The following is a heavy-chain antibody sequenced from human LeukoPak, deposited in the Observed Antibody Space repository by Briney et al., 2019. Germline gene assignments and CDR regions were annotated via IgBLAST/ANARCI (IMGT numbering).Heavy chain of an antibody. V-gene: IGHV4-4*07. CDR2: IYTSGST. J-gene: IGHJ6*03. CDR3: ARDGRFGVYYYYMDV. Sequence: SETLSLTCAVYGGSISSYYWSWIRQPAGKGLEWIGRIYTSGSTNYNPSLKSRVTMSVDTSKNQFSLKLSSVTAADTAVYYCARDGRFGVYYYYMDVWGKGTTVTISS. CDR1: GGSISSYY. D-gene: IGHD3-10*01.